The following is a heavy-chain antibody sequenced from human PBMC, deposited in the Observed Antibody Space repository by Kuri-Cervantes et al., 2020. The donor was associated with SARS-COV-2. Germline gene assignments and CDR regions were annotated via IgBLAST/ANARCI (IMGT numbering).Heavy chain of an antibody. J-gene: IGHJ6*03. CDR2: VYYSGIT. V-gene: IGHV4-59*12. CDR1: GGSISSYY. Sequence: SETLSLTCTVSGGSISSYYWSWIRQSPGKGLEWIGYVYYSGITDYNPSLKSRVTISVHTSKNQFSLKLSSVTAADTAVYYCARDYYDFWSGSVYYYYYMDVWGKGTTVTVSS. D-gene: IGHD3-3*01. CDR3: ARDYYDFWSGSVYYYYYMDV.